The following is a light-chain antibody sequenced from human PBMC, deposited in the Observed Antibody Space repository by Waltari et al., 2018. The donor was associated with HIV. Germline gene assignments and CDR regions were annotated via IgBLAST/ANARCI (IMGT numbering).Light chain of an antibody. CDR3: QQTHSAPWT. J-gene: IGKJ1*01. Sequence: DIQMTQFPSSLSASVGDRVTVRCRANQTISKFLNWYQHKAGEAPNLLISSASNLHGGVPSRFGGGGSGTDFALTITTLQPEDFAVYYCQQTHSAPWTFGQGT. V-gene: IGKV1-39*01. CDR2: SAS. CDR1: QTISKF.